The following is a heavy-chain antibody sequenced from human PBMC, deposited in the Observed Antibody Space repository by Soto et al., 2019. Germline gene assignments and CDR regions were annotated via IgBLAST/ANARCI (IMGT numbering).Heavy chain of an antibody. CDR1: GFTFSSYS. CDR2: IGTSAST. Sequence: VRLLESGGGLVQPGGSLRLSCAASGFTFSSYSMSWVRQAPGKGLEWVSTIGTSASTYYGDSVRGRFTISRDNSSTTLYLQMNSLRAEDTAVYYCAHLSRYCTSSNCDWGQGTLVTVSS. V-gene: IGHV3-23*01. J-gene: IGHJ4*02. D-gene: IGHD2-2*01. CDR3: AHLSRYCTSSNCD.